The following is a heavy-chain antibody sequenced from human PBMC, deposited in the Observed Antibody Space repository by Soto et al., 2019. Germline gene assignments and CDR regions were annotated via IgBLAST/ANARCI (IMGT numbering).Heavy chain of an antibody. CDR3: ARAHYGDYGYGMDV. D-gene: IGHD4-17*01. J-gene: IGHJ6*02. CDR1: SVSINSFTNHY. CDR2: IYDSGTT. Sequence: SETLSLTCTVSSVSINSFTNHYCSWIRQPPGKGLEWIGYIYDSGTTYYNPSLKSRVTISVDRSKNQFSLKLSSVTAADTAVYYCARAHYGDYGYGMDVWGQGTTVTVSS. V-gene: IGHV4-61*05.